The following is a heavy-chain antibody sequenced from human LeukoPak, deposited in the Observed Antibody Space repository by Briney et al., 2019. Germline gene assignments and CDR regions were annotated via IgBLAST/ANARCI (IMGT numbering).Heavy chain of an antibody. D-gene: IGHD1-26*01. CDR1: GYTFTGYY. J-gene: IGHJ6*03. Sequence: ASVKVSCKASGYTFTGYYMHWVRQAPGQGLEWMGWINPNSGGTNYAQKFQGRVTMTRDTSISTAYMELSRLRSDDTAVYYCAREEEWELPGKDYYYYYMDVWSKGTTVTVSS. CDR2: INPNSGGT. CDR3: AREEEWELPGKDYYYYYMDV. V-gene: IGHV1-2*02.